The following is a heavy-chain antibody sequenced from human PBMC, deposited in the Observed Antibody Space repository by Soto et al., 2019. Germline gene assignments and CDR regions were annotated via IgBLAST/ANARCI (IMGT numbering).Heavy chain of an antibody. CDR2: MYYSGST. CDR3: ARITVSGEYYFDH. Sequence: QVHLQESGPGVVKPSETLSLTCTVSGGSVSSGSYHWSWIRQPPGKGLECIAYMYYSGSTNYKPSLKSRLTISVDPSKNQFSLKLRSVTAADTAVYYCARITVSGEYYFDHWGQGILVTVSP. J-gene: IGHJ4*02. D-gene: IGHD6-19*01. CDR1: GGSVSSGSYH. V-gene: IGHV4-61*01.